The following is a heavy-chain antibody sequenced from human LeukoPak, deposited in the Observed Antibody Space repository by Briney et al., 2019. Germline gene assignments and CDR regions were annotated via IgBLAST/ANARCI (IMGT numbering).Heavy chain of an antibody. J-gene: IGHJ4*02. CDR2: INHSGST. Sequence: PGGSLRLSCAASGFSFSTYAMSWVRQPPGKGLEWIGEINHSGSTNYNPSLKSRVTISVDTSKNQFSLKLSSVTAADTAVYYCARDQQGNFDYWGQGTLVTVSS. D-gene: IGHD7-27*01. V-gene: IGHV4-34*01. CDR1: GFSFSTYA. CDR3: ARDQQGNFDY.